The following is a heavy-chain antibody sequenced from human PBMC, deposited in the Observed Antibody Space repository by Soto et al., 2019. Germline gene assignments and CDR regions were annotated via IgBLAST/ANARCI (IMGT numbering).Heavy chain of an antibody. D-gene: IGHD3-22*01. CDR3: ARVKRYYYDSSGYYSDYFDY. CDR2: INHSGST. J-gene: IGHJ4*02. Sequence: SETLSLTCAVYGGSFSGYYWSWIRQPPGKGLEWIGEINHSGSTNYNPSLKSRVTISVDTSKNQFSLKLSSVTAADTAVYYCARVKRYYYDSSGYYSDYFDYWGQGTLVT. CDR1: GGSFSGYY. V-gene: IGHV4-34*01.